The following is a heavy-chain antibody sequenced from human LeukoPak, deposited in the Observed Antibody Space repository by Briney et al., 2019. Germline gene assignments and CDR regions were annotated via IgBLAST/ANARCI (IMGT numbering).Heavy chain of an antibody. J-gene: IGHJ4*02. CDR1: GFTLDDYG. Sequence: PGGSLRLSCAASGFTLDDYGMSWVRQAPGKGLEWVSGINWNGGSTGYADSVKGRFTISRDNAKNSLYLQMNSLRAEDTALYYCARTSGYYEIYYFDYWGQGTLVTVSS. V-gene: IGHV3-20*04. CDR2: INWNGGST. CDR3: ARTSGYYEIYYFDY. D-gene: IGHD3-22*01.